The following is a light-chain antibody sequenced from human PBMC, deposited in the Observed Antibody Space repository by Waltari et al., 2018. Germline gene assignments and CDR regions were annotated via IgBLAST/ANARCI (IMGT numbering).Light chain of an antibody. CDR1: QSIGNS. CDR2: AAS. Sequence: DIQMTQSPSSLSTSVGDRVTITCRASQSIGNSLNWYQQKPGKAPNLLIYAASTLQSEVPSRFSGSGSGTDFTLTISSLQPEDYATYYCQQSDSTPYTFGQGTKLEIK. J-gene: IGKJ2*01. V-gene: IGKV1-39*01. CDR3: QQSDSTPYT.